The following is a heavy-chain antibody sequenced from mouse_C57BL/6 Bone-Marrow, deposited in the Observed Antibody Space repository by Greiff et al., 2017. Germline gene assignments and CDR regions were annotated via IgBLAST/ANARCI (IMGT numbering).Heavy chain of an antibody. Sequence: EVMLVESGGGLVKPGGSLKLSCAASGFTFSSYTMSWVRQTPEKRLEWVATISGGGGNTYYPDSVKGRVTISRDNAKNTLYLQMSSLRSEDTALYYCGRGYYFDFWGRGTALTVSA. CDR2: ISGGGGNT. CDR3: GRGYYFDF. D-gene: IGHD3-1*01. CDR1: GFTFSSYT. V-gene: IGHV5-9*01. J-gene: IGHJ2*01.